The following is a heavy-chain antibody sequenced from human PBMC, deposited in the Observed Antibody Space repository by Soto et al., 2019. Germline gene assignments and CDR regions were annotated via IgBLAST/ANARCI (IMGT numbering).Heavy chain of an antibody. CDR3: ARAAIHGSSWYFWFDP. D-gene: IGHD6-13*01. CDR2: IIPMFGTT. J-gene: IGHJ5*02. V-gene: IGHV1-69*13. CDR1: GGTFSSHA. Sequence: SVKVSCKTSGGTFSSHAINWGRQAPGQGLEWMGGIIPMFGTTNYAQKFKGRVTISADESTSTVYMELSSLRSEDAAVYYCARAAIHGSSWYFWFDPWGQGTLVTVYS.